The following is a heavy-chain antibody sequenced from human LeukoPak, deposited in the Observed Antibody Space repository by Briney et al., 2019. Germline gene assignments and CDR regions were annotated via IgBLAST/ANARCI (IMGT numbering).Heavy chain of an antibody. Sequence: NPSDTLSLTCAVYGGSFSGYYWRGLRQPPGKGGEWIGEMNHSGSTKYNPSLKSRVTISVDTSKYQFSLKLSSVTAADTAVYYCARGRIMHYYDSSGYLGPPYFDYWGQGTLVTVSS. J-gene: IGHJ4*02. CDR3: ARGRIMHYYDSSGYLGPPYFDY. D-gene: IGHD3-22*01. V-gene: IGHV4-34*01. CDR2: MNHSGST. CDR1: GGSFSGYY.